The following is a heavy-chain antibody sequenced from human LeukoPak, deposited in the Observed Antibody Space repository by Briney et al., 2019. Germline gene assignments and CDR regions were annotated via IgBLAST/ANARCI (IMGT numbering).Heavy chain of an antibody. J-gene: IGHJ5*02. CDR1: GGSISSYY. V-gene: IGHV4-59*01. CDR2: IYYSGST. Sequence: PSETLSLTCTVSGGSISSYYWSWIRHPPGKGLEWIGYIYYSGSTNYNPSLKGRVTISVDTSKNQFSLKLSSVTAADTAVYYCARERSRSCSRVNNWFDPWGQGTLVTVSS. CDR3: ARERSRSCSRVNNWFDP. D-gene: IGHD2-15*01.